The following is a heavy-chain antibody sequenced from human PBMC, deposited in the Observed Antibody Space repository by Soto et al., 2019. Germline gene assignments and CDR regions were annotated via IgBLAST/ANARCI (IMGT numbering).Heavy chain of an antibody. CDR2: ISSSSSYI. Sequence: GGSLRLSCAASGFTFSSYSMNWVRQAPGKGLEWVSSISSSSSYIYYADSVKGRFTISRDNAKNSLYLQMNSLRAEDTAVYYCASSSRLGYCSSTSCYDYYMDVWGKGTTVTVSS. CDR3: ASSSRLGYCSSTSCYDYYMDV. V-gene: IGHV3-21*01. CDR1: GFTFSSYS. D-gene: IGHD2-2*01. J-gene: IGHJ6*03.